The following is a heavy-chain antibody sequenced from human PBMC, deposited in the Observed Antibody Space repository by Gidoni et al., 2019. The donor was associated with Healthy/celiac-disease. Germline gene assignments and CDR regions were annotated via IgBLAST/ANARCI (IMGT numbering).Heavy chain of an antibody. CDR1: GFTVSSNY. CDR2: SYSGGYT. V-gene: IGHV3-53*04. Sequence: EVQLVESGGGLVQPGGSLRLSCAASGFTVSSNYMNWVRQAPGKGLEWVSVSYSGGYTYYADSVKGRFTISRHNSKNTLYLQMNSLRPEDTAVYYCARTASIAAPLGYWGQGTLVTVSS. J-gene: IGHJ4*02. D-gene: IGHD6-6*01. CDR3: ARTASIAAPLGY.